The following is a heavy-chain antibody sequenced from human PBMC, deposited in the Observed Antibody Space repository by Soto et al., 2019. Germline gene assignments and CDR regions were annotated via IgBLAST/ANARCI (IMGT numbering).Heavy chain of an antibody. V-gene: IGHV3-23*01. CDR3: AKWVVVTRGYYYYGMDV. D-gene: IGHD2-21*02. J-gene: IGHJ6*02. CDR2: MSASGDST. Sequence: PGGSLRLSCAASGFTFSRYAMSWVRQAPGKGLEWVSAMSASGDSTCYADSVKGRFTISRDNSKNTLYLQMNSLGAEDTAVYYCAKWVVVTRGYYYYGMDVWGQGTTVTVSS. CDR1: GFTFSRYA.